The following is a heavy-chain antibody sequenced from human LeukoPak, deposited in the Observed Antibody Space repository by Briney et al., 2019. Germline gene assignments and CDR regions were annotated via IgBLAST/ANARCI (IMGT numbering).Heavy chain of an antibody. CDR2: ISYDGSNK. CDR3: AREGY. CDR1: GITFRSLW. Sequence: PGGSLRLSCAVSGITFRSLWMNWVRQAPGKGLEWVAVISYDGSNKYYADSVKGRFTISRDNSKNTLYLQMNSLRAEDTAVYYCAREGYWGQGTLVTVSS. V-gene: IGHV3-30-3*01. J-gene: IGHJ4*02.